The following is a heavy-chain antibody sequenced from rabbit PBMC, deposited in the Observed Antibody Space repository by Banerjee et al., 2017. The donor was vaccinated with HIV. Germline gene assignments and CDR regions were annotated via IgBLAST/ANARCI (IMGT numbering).Heavy chain of an antibody. CDR3: ARGGAGYAGYGFALDAFDP. J-gene: IGHJ2*01. CDR1: GFSFSSNYY. CDR2: IYGGSSGST. V-gene: IGHV1S40*01. D-gene: IGHD7-1*01. Sequence: QSLEESGGDLVKPGASLTLTCTASGFSFSSNYYMCWVRQAPGKGLEWIACIYGGSSGSTYYASWAKGRFTISKTSSTTVTLQMTSLTAADTATYFCARGGAGYAGYGFALDAFDPWGPGTLVTVS.